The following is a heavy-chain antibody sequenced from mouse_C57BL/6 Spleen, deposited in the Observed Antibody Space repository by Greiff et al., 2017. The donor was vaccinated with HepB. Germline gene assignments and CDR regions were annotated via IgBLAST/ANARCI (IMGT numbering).Heavy chain of an antibody. J-gene: IGHJ1*03. CDR3: ARPYKDWYFDV. CDR2: ISSGGSYT. CDR1: GFTFSSYG. V-gene: IGHV5-6*01. Sequence: EVHLVESGGDLVKPGGSLKLSCAASGFTFSSYGMSWVRQTPDKRLEWVATISSGGSYTYYPDSVKGRFTISRDNAKNTLYLQMSSLKSEDTAMYYCARPYKDWYFDVWGTGTTVTVSS. D-gene: IGHD1-3*01.